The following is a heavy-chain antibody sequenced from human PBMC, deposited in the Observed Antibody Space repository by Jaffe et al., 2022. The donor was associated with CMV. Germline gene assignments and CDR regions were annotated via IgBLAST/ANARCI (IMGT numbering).Heavy chain of an antibody. Sequence: EVQLVESGGGLVKPGGSLRLSCTTSGFTFANAWMSWVRQAPGKGLEWIGRIQTKSERETTHYAGSVKGRFTISRDDSKNTLFLQMNSLKIEDTAVYYCSTDLTWFSGSFALRSDYWGQGTLVTVSS. V-gene: IGHV3-15*01. CDR1: GFTFANAW. J-gene: IGHJ4*02. CDR3: STDLTWFSGSFALRSDY. D-gene: IGHD3-9*01. CDR2: IQTKSERETT.